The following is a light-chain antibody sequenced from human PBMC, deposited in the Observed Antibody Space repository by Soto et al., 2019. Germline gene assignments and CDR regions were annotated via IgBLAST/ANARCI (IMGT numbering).Light chain of an antibody. CDR3: SLYAGSNNVV. CDR2: EVS. V-gene: IGLV2-8*01. Sequence: QSVLTQPPSASGSPGQSVAISCTGTSSDIGAYKFVSWYQQHPGKAPKLIIYEVSIRPPGVPDRFSGSKSGNTASLTVSGLLAEDEADYYCSLYAGSNNVVFGGGTKLTVL. J-gene: IGLJ2*01. CDR1: SSDIGAYKF.